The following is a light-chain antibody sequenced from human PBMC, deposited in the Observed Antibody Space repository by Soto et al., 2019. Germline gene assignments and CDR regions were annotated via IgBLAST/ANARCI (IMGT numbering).Light chain of an antibody. V-gene: IGLV1-40*01. CDR3: QSYDSRLSAYV. CDR2: THN. Sequence: QSVLTQPPSVSGAPGQRVTISCTGSSSNIGAGYDVHWYLQVPGTAPKLLVYTHNNRPSGVPDRFSGSTSGTSASLAITGLQSEDEAVYYCQSYDSRLSAYVFGTGTKVT. J-gene: IGLJ1*01. CDR1: SSNIGAGYD.